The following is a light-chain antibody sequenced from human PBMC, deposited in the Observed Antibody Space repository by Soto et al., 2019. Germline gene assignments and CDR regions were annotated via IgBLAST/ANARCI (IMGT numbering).Light chain of an antibody. J-gene: IGKJ2*01. CDR3: QQYNHWPPNT. Sequence: DIVMTQSPDTLSVSPGERATLSCRASESVRSNLAWYHQQRGQAPRLVIYDASTRATGVPARISGSGSGTEFTLSIGSLQSEDLGVYYCQQYNHWPPNTFGQGTKLEIK. CDR2: DAS. CDR1: ESVRSN. V-gene: IGKV3-15*01.